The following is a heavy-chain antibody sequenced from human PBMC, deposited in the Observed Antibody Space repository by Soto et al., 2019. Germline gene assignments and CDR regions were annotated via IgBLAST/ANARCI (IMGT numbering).Heavy chain of an antibody. J-gene: IGHJ6*02. CDR2: INHSGST. CDR1: GGSFSGYY. CDR3: ARYAVSGWYGGYYYYGMDV. D-gene: IGHD6-19*01. V-gene: IGHV4-34*01. Sequence: PSETLSLTCAVYGGSFSGYYWSWIRQPPGKGLEWIGEINHSGSTNYNPSLKSRVTISVDTSKNQFSLKLSSVTAADTAVYYCARYAVSGWYGGYYYYGMDVWGQGTTVTVS.